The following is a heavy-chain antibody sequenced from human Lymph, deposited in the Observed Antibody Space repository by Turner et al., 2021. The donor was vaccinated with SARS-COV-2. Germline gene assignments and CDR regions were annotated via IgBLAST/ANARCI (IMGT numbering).Heavy chain of an antibody. CDR3: EREEPIRMTGGGVGGGMDV. J-gene: IGHJ6*02. V-gene: IGHV3-74*01. CDR2: RNREGRRT. Sequence: ELPLVESGGGLVQPGGSLRLSCSASAFTYNIYCMHWVSQAPGKGREWAGRRNREGRRTSYENGVKGRVNNSKDNAKNTLYLQMNRVRAEVRGVYYCEREEPIRMTGGGVGGGMDVWGQGTTVTVSS. D-gene: IGHD3-16*01. CDR1: AFTYNIYC.